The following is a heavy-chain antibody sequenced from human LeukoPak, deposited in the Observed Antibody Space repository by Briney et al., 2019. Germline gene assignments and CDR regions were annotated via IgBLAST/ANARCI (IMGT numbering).Heavy chain of an antibody. V-gene: IGHV3-64D*09. CDR2: ISDSGGST. CDR3: VRGYSFGPYGMDV. D-gene: IGHD2-15*01. CDR1: GFTFSSYA. Sequence: PGGSLRLSCAASGFTFSSYAMHWVRQAPGKGLEYVSAISDSGGSTYYADSVKGRFTISRDNYKNTLYLQLSSLRAEGTAVYFCVRGYSFGPYGMDVWGQGTTVTVSS. J-gene: IGHJ6*02.